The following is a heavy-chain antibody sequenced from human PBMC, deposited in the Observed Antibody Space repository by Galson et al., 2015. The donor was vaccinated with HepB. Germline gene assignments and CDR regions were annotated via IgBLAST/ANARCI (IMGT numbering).Heavy chain of an antibody. CDR3: ARDRVVVVAATLDY. Sequence: SLRLSCAASGFTFSSYAMHWVRQAPGKGPEWVAVISYDGSNKYYADSVKGRFTISRDNSKNTLYLQMNSLRAEDTAVYYCARDRVVVVAATLDYWGQGTLVTVSS. J-gene: IGHJ4*02. V-gene: IGHV3-30-3*01. CDR1: GFTFSSYA. D-gene: IGHD2-15*01. CDR2: ISYDGSNK.